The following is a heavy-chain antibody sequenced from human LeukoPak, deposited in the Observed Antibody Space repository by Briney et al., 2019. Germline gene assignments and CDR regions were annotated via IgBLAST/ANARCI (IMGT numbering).Heavy chain of an antibody. J-gene: IGHJ4*02. D-gene: IGHD1-1*01. CDR3: TRTGSTGGY. Sequence: PSETLSLTRTVSGGSVSGGNDYCSWIRQSPGKGLEWIGYIHYSGSTVYNPSLKSRVTMSIDTSKNQFSLNLSSVTAADTAVYYCTRTGSTGGYWGQGTLVTVSS. V-gene: IGHV4-61*01. CDR1: GGSVSGGNDY. CDR2: IHYSGST.